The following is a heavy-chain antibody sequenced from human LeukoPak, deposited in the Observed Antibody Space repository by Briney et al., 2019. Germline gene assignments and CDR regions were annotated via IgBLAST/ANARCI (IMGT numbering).Heavy chain of an antibody. D-gene: IGHD3-22*01. J-gene: IGHJ4*02. CDR2: TTSNGGSI. CDR3: ARDQPSYYYDSSGYYSDY. V-gene: IGHV3-20*04. CDR1: GFTFGDYA. Sequence: GGSLRLSCAASGFTFGDYAMSWVRQAPGKGLEWVSGTTSNGGSIAYADSVKGRFTISRDNAKNSLYLQMNSLRAEDTALYYCARDQPSYYYDSSGYYSDYWGQGTLVTVSS.